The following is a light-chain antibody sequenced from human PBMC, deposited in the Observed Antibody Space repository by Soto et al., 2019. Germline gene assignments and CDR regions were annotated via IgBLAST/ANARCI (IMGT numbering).Light chain of an antibody. V-gene: IGKV3-20*01. Sequence: EIVLTQSPGTLSLSPAERATLSCRASQSVSSSYLDWFQQKPGQAPRLLICGASSRATGIPDRFSGSGSGTDFTLTISRLEPEDFAVYYCQQYGSSPPLTFGGGTKVEIK. J-gene: IGKJ4*01. CDR3: QQYGSSPPLT. CDR2: GAS. CDR1: QSVSSSY.